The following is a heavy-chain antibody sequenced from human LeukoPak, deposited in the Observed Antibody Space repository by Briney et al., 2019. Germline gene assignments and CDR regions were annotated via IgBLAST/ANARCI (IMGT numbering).Heavy chain of an antibody. J-gene: IGHJ5*02. Sequence: ASVKVSCKASGYTFTGYYMHWVRQAPGQGLEWMGWINPNSGGTNYAQKFQGRVTMTRDTSISTAYMELSRLRSDDTAVYYCATGRAYYDFWSGYPNWFDPWGQGTLVTVSS. CDR2: INPNSGGT. CDR1: GYTFTGYY. D-gene: IGHD3-3*01. V-gene: IGHV1-2*02. CDR3: ATGRAYYDFWSGYPNWFDP.